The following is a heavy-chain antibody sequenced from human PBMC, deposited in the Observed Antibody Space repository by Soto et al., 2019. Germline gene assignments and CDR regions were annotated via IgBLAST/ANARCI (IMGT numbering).Heavy chain of an antibody. V-gene: IGHV6-1*01. Sequence: PSQTLSLTCAISGDSVSSNSAAWNWIRQSPSRGLEWLGRTYYRSKWYNDYAVSVKSRITINPDTSKNQFSLQLNSVTPEDTAVYYCAGSIAYFYYYYYGMDVWGQGTTVTV. CDR1: GDSVSSNSAA. J-gene: IGHJ6*02. D-gene: IGHD6-6*01. CDR3: AGSIAYFYYYYYGMDV. CDR2: TYYRSKWYN.